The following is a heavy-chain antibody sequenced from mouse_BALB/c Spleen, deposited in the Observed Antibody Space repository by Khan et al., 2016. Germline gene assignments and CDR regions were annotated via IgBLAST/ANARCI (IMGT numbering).Heavy chain of an antibody. V-gene: IGHV4-1*02. Sequence: EVQLLESGGGLVHPGGSLKLSCAASGYDFSRYWMSWVRQAPGKGLEWIGEINPDSYTINYTPSLKDKFIISRDNAKNTLYLQMSKVRSEDTALYYCARAGYYGYLAYWGQGTRVTVSA. CDR1: GYDFSRYW. D-gene: IGHD1-1*01. J-gene: IGHJ3*01. CDR3: ARAGYYGYLAY. CDR2: INPDSYTI.